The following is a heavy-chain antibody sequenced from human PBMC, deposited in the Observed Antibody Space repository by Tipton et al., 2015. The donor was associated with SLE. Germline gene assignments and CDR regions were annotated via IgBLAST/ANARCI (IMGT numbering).Heavy chain of an antibody. J-gene: IGHJ6*02. CDR1: GFTFDDYA. CDR2: ISWNSGSI. CDR3: AKGSRGWPFYYYYYYGMDV. Sequence: SLRLSCAASGFTFDDYAMHWVRQAPGKGLEWVSGISWNSGSIGYADSVKGRFTISRDNAKNSLYLQMNSLRAEDTALYYCAKGSRGWPFYYYYYYGMDVWGQGTTVTVSS. D-gene: IGHD2-15*01. V-gene: IGHV3-9*01.